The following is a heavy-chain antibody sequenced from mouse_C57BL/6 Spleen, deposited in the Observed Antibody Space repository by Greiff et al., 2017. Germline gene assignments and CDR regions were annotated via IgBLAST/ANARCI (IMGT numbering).Heavy chain of an antibody. CDR2: INPNNGGT. J-gene: IGHJ2*01. CDR3: ARRGYDVYFDY. Sequence: EVQLQQSGPELVKPGASVKISCKASGYTFTDYYMNWVKQSHGKSLEWIGDINPNNGGTSYNQKFKGKATLTVDKSSSTAYMELRSLTSEDSAVYYCARRGYDVYFDYWGQGTTLTVSS. CDR1: GYTFTDYY. V-gene: IGHV1-26*01. D-gene: IGHD2-3*01.